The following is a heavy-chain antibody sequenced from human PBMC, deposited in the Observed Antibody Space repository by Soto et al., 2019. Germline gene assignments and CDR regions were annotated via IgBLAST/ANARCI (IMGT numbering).Heavy chain of an antibody. D-gene: IGHD4-17*01. Sequence: GASVEVSCKDSGYTFTTYSILWVRQAPEQRLEWMGWINTGNGNTKYSQKFQDRVTITTDESTSTAYMELSSLRSEDTAVYYCARDPSRSTKYGTVSTHLYYYYYGMDVWGQGTTVTVSS. CDR2: INTGNGNT. V-gene: IGHV1-3*04. J-gene: IGHJ6*02. CDR3: ARDPSRSTKYGTVSTHLYYYYYGMDV. CDR1: GYTFTTYS.